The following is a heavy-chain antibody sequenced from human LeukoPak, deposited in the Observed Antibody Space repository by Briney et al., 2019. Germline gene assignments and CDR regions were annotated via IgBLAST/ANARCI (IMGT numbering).Heavy chain of an antibody. CDR2: ISGSGGST. J-gene: IGHJ4*02. D-gene: IGHD6-6*01. V-gene: IGHV3-23*01. CDR3: AKVRIAARIFDY. CDR1: GFTSSSYA. Sequence: GESLRLSCAASGFTSSSYAMSWVRQAPGKGLEWVSAISGSGGSTYYADSVKGRFTISRDNSKNTLYLQMNSLRAEDTAVYYCAKVRIAARIFDYWGQGTLVTVSS.